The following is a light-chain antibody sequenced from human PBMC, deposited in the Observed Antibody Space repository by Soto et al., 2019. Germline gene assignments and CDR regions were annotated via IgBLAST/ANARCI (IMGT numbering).Light chain of an antibody. CDR1: SSDVGGYNY. CDR3: RLYVSSKNLKHV. CDR2: EFD. V-gene: IGLV2-8*01. J-gene: IGLJ1*01. Sequence: QSALAQPPSASGSPGQSVTISCTGTSSDVGGYNYVFWYQYHPCKAPKLIIYEFDEGPSGVPDRVSGSKSGNTASVTVSELQAEEAADSYWRLYVSSKNLKHVFGAGTKVTVL.